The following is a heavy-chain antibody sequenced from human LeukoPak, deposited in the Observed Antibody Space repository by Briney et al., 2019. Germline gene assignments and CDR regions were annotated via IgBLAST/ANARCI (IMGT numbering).Heavy chain of an antibody. V-gene: IGHV4-59*01. CDR1: GGSISSYY. J-gene: IGHJ6*03. CDR2: IYYSVSI. Sequence: SETLSLTCTVSGGSISSYYWSWIRQPPGKGLEWIGYIYYSVSINYNPSLKSRVTISVDTSKNQFSLKLSSVTAADTAVYYCARGLEMATINYYYYYMDVWGKGTTVTVSS. CDR3: ARGLEMATINYYYYYMDV. D-gene: IGHD5-24*01.